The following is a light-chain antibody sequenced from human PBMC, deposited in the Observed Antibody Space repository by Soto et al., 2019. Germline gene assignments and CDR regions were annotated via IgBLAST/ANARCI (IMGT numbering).Light chain of an antibody. J-gene: IGKJ1*01. Sequence: EIVLTQSPGTLSLSPGERATLSCRASQSVSSSYLAWYQQKPGQAPRLLIYGASSRGTGIPDRFSGSGSGTDFTLTISRLEPEDFAVYYCHQYGRSPRTFGQGTKVEI. CDR1: QSVSSSY. V-gene: IGKV3-20*01. CDR2: GAS. CDR3: HQYGRSPRT.